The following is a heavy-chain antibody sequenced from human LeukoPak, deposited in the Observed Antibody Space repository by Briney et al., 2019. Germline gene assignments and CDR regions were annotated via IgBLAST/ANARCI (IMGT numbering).Heavy chain of an antibody. V-gene: IGHV3-9*01. CDR1: GFTFDDYA. Sequence: PGGSLRLSCAASGFTFDDYAMHWVRQAPGKGLEWVSGISWNSGSIGYADSVKGRFTISRDNAKNSLYLQMNSLRVEDTALYYCAKGSKGYCSSTSCYATWPGAFDIWGQGTMVTVSS. CDR2: ISWNSGSI. CDR3: AKGSKGYCSSTSCYATWPGAFDI. D-gene: IGHD2-2*01. J-gene: IGHJ3*02.